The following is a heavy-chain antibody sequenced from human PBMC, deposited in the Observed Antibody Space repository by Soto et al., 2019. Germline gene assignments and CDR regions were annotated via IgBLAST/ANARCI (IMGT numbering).Heavy chain of an antibody. CDR3: ARMSDYGWGSYYYYYYGMDV. CDR1: GYSFTSYW. V-gene: IGHV5-51*01. Sequence: GESLKLSCKGSGYSFTSYWIGWVRQMPGKGLEWMGIIYPGDSDTRYSPSFQGQVTISADKSISTAYLQWSSLKASDTAMYYCARMSDYGWGSYYYYYYGMDVWGQGTRVTVSS. CDR2: IYPGDSDT. D-gene: IGHD3-16*01. J-gene: IGHJ6*02.